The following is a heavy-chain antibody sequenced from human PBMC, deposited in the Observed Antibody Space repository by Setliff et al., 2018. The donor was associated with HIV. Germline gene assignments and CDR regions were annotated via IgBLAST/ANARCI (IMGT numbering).Heavy chain of an antibody. CDR3: ARGPPFAY. Sequence: SETLSLTCTVSGGSISSYYWSWIRQPAGKGLEWIGRIYTSGSTNYNPSLESRVTVSEDTSRHQFSLKLTSVTADDTAIYYCARGPPFAYWGQGLLVTVSS. V-gene: IGHV4-4*07. J-gene: IGHJ4*02. CDR1: GGSISSYY. CDR2: IYTSGST.